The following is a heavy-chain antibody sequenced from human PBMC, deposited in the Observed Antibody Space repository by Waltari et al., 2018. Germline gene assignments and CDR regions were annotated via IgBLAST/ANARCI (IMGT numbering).Heavy chain of an antibody. Sequence: QVQLVQSGAEVKKPGSSVKVSCKASGGTFSSYTTSWVRQAPGQGLGWMGRIIPILGIANYAQKFQCRVTITADKSTSTAYMELSSRRSEDTAVYYCATRKVGYCSSTSCPEYWGQGTLVTVSS. CDR2: IIPILGIA. CDR3: ATRKVGYCSSTSCPEY. D-gene: IGHD2-2*03. V-gene: IGHV1-69*02. CDR1: GGTFSSYT. J-gene: IGHJ4*02.